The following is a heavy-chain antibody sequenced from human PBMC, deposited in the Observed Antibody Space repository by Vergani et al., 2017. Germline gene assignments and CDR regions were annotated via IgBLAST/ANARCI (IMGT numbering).Heavy chain of an antibody. CDR1: GCTFSSYA. CDR2: IIPIFGTA. J-gene: IGHJ4*02. CDR3: ASAPRYYERGVQCSFVDY. Sequence: QVQLVQSGAELMKPGSSLKVSCTASGCTFSSYAISWVRQAPGKGLEWMGGIIPIFGTANYAQKFQGRVTITADEYTSTAYMELSSMRSEDTAVYYCASAPRYYERGVQCSFVDYWGQGTLVTVSS. D-gene: IGHD3-22*01. V-gene: IGHV1-69*12.